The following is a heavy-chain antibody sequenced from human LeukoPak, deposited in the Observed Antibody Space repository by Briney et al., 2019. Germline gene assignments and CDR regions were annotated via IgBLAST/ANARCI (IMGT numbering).Heavy chain of an antibody. CDR3: ARWGDEYSSSSEMY. D-gene: IGHD6-6*01. V-gene: IGHV4-39*07. CDR2: VFYSGST. CDR1: GDSISSSSHY. Sequence: PSETLSLTCSVSGDSISSSSHYWAWIRLPPGKALEWIGHVFYSGSTEYNPSLRSRVTISVDRSKNQFSLKLRSMTAADTAVYYCARWGDEYSSSSEMYWGQGTLVTVSS. J-gene: IGHJ4*02.